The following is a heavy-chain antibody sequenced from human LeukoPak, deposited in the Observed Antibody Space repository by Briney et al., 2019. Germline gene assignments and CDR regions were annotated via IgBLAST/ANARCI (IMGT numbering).Heavy chain of an antibody. V-gene: IGHV4-59*01. CDR2: IYYSGTT. Sequence: SETLPLTCTVSGGSISGYYCSWIRQPPGKGLEWIAHIYYSGTTYYNPSLKSRVTMSVDTSKNQFSLNLSSVTAADTAVYYCARVSRPVDSSTYYLHFWGQGTLVTVSS. CDR3: ARVSRPVDSSTYYLHF. CDR1: GGSISGYY. J-gene: IGHJ4*02. D-gene: IGHD3-22*01.